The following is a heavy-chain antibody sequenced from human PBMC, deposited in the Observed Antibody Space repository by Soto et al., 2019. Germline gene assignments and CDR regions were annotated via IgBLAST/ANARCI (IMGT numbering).Heavy chain of an antibody. CDR3: ATVRIFDYWFDP. CDR2: IYHSGSA. V-gene: IGHV4-38-2*01. D-gene: IGHD3-3*01. CDR1: GYSISGGFY. J-gene: IGHJ5*02. Sequence: SETLSLTCDVSGYSISGGFYWGWIRQPPGKGLEWIANIYHSGSAYYTPSLKTRVTTSVDTSKNQISLRLNSVTAADTAVYFCATVRIFDYWFDPRGQGITVTVS.